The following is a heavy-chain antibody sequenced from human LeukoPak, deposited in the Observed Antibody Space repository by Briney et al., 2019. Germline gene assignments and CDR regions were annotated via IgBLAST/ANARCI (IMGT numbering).Heavy chain of an antibody. CDR1: GYTFTSYA. D-gene: IGHD3-9*01. V-gene: IGHV7-4-1*02. J-gene: IGHJ4*02. CDR2: INTNTGNP. Sequence: GASVTVSCTASGYTFTSYAMNWVRQAPGQGLEWMGWINTNTGNPTYAQGFTGRFVFSLDTSVSTAYLQISSLKAEDTAVYYCARDPRYLGYDILTGHGGDYWGQGTLVTVSS. CDR3: ARDPRYLGYDILTGHGGDY.